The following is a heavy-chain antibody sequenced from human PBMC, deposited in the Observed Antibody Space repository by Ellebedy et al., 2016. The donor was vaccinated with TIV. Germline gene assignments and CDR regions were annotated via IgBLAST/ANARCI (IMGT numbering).Heavy chain of an antibody. V-gene: IGHV3-23*01. J-gene: IGHJ4*02. D-gene: IGHD2-21*02. Sequence: PGGSLRLSCAASGFAFSANGMSWVRQAPGKGLEWVSGIDGSENTDYGDSVKGRFTISRDNSKNTLYLQMNNLGAEDTAVFYCARNRHVERGDCLDYWGQGTLVTVSS. CDR3: ARNRHVERGDCLDY. CDR2: IDGSENT. CDR1: GFAFSANG.